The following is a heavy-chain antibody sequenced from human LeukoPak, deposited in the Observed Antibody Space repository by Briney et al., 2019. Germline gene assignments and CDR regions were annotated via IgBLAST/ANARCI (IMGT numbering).Heavy chain of an antibody. CDR1: GGSISSSNW. J-gene: IGHJ4*02. CDR2: IYHSGST. Sequence: SGTLSLTCAVSGGSISSSNWWSWVRQPPGKGLEWIGEIYHSGSTNYNPSLKSRVTLSVDKSKNQFSLKLSYVTAADTAVYYCARETYYYDSSGYYYFDYWGQGTLVTVSS. D-gene: IGHD3-22*01. V-gene: IGHV4-4*02. CDR3: ARETYYYDSSGYYYFDY.